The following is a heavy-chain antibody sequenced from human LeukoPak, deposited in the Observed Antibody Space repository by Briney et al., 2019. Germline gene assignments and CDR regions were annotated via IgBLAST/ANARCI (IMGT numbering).Heavy chain of an antibody. CDR1: GYTFTGYY. CDR3: ASGYCSGGSCYWFDP. V-gene: IGHV1-2*02. CDR2: INPNSGGT. Sequence: ASVKVSCKASGYTFTGYYMHWVRQAPGQGLEWMGWINPNSGGTNYAQKFQGRVTMTRDTSISTAYMELSRLRSDGTAVYYCASGYCSGGSCYWFDPWGQGTLVTVSS. D-gene: IGHD2-15*01. J-gene: IGHJ5*02.